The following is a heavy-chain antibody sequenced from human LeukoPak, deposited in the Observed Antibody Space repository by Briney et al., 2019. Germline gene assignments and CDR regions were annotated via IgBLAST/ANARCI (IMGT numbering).Heavy chain of an antibody. V-gene: IGHV3-21*01. CDR3: ARTRPTNYYDSSGPMDV. CDR2: ISSSSSYI. D-gene: IGHD3-22*01. CDR1: GFTLSSYS. Sequence: GGSLRLSCAASGFTLSSYSMNWVRQAPGKGLEWVSSISSSSSYIYYADSVKGRFAISRDNAKNSLYLQMNSLRAEDTAVYYCARTRPTNYYDSSGPMDVWGKGTTVTVSS. J-gene: IGHJ6*03.